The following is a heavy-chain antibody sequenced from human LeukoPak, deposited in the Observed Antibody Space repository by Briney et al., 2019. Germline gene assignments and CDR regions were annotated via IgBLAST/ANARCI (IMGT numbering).Heavy chain of an antibody. CDR2: INSDGSST. Sequence: GGSLRLSCAASGFTFSSSWMHWVRQAPGKGLVWVSRINSDGSSTNYADSVKGRFTISRDNSKNTLYLQMNSLRAEDTAVYYCAKDFDGYSYGILDYWGQGTLVTVSS. CDR1: GFTFSSSW. V-gene: IGHV3-74*01. D-gene: IGHD5-18*01. J-gene: IGHJ4*02. CDR3: AKDFDGYSYGILDY.